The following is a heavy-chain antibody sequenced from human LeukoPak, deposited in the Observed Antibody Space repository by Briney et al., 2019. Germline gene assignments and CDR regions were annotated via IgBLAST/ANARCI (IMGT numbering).Heavy chain of an antibody. CDR2: VGIDSGNT. CDR3: ARDYRFAFDN. CDR1: GFIFSDYS. Sequence: GGSLRLSCAASGFIFSDYSMNWVRQAPGKGLEWISYVGIDSGNTKYADSVKGRFTISGDNAKKSLYLQMHSLRVEDTAVYYCARDYRFAFDNWGQGTLVTVSS. V-gene: IGHV3-21*05. J-gene: IGHJ4*02.